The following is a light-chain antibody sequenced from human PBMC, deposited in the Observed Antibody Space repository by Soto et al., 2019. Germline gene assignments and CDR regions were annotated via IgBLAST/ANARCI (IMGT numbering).Light chain of an antibody. Sequence: DIQMTQFPSTLSASVGDRVTITCRASQSITIWLAWYQQKPGKAPKLLIFDASNLESGVPSRFSGSGSGTEFTLTISSLQPDDFATYYCQHYNSFSWTFGQGTKVEIK. V-gene: IGKV1-5*01. CDR3: QHYNSFSWT. CDR1: QSITIW. CDR2: DAS. J-gene: IGKJ1*01.